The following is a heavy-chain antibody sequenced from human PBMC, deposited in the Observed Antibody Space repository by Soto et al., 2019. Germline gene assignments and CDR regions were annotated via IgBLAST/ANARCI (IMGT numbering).Heavy chain of an antibody. Sequence: EVQLVESGGDLVQPGGSLRLSCAASGFTFSSYNMIWVRQAPGKGLEWVSYIRSSGDTMSYTDSVKGRFTISRDNDKNSLYLQMNSLRDEDTAVYYCARDPDDLWSGYYFDYWGQGTLVTVSS. D-gene: IGHD3-3*01. CDR3: ARDPDDLWSGYYFDY. CDR2: IRSSGDTM. V-gene: IGHV3-48*02. CDR1: GFTFSSYN. J-gene: IGHJ4*02.